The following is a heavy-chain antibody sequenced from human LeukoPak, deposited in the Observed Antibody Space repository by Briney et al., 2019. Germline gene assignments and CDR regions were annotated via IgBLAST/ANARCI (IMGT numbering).Heavy chain of an antibody. J-gene: IGHJ4*02. Sequence: PGGSLRLSCIGSGFTFIDYGMHWVRQAPGKGLEWVAGINWNSGSIAYGSSVKGRFTISRDNAKNSLFLEMNSLRPEDTALYYCAKDVSAYYYGSGSYSSYWGQGTLVTVSS. CDR3: AKDVSAYYYGSGSYSSY. CDR2: INWNSGSI. V-gene: IGHV3-9*01. CDR1: GFTFIDYG. D-gene: IGHD3-10*01.